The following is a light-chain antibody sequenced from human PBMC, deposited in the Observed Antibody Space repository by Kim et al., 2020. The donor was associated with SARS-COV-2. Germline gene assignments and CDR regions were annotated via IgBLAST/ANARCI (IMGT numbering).Light chain of an antibody. CDR2: EVS. CDR1: SSDVGSYNL. Sequence: QSALTQPASVSGSPGQSITISCTGTSSDVGSYNLVSWYQQHPGKAPKLIIYEVSKRPSGVSIHFSGSKSGDTASLTISGLQAEDEADYYCFSYATSTTYVFGTGTKVTVL. V-gene: IGLV2-23*02. CDR3: FSYATSTTYV. J-gene: IGLJ1*01.